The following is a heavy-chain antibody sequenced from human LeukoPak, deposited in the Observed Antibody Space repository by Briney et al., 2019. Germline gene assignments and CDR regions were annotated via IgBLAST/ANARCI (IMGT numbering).Heavy chain of an antibody. Sequence: GGSLRLSCAASGFSFSRYAMSWVRQAPGKGLEWVSGLFGSGGGISYADSVKGRFTISRDNSRNTVHLQMNDLRDDDTAVYYCVKDLISGDGYRDIDQWGQGTMVTVSS. CDR2: LFGSGGGI. V-gene: IGHV3-23*01. J-gene: IGHJ4*02. CDR3: VKDLISGDGYRDIDQ. D-gene: IGHD7-27*01. CDR1: GFSFSRYA.